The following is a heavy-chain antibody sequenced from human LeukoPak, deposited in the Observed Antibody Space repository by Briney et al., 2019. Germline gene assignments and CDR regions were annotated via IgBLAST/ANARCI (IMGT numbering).Heavy chain of an antibody. V-gene: IGHV1-2*02. D-gene: IGHD1-26*01. Sequence: ASVKVSCKASGYTFTGYYIHWVRQAPGQGLEWMGWIKPNSGGTNYAQKFQGRVTMTRDASISTAYMELSRLRSDDTAVYYCARGSIVGATFDYFDYWGQGTLVTVSS. CDR2: IKPNSGGT. CDR3: ARGSIVGATFDYFDY. CDR1: GYTFTGYY. J-gene: IGHJ4*02.